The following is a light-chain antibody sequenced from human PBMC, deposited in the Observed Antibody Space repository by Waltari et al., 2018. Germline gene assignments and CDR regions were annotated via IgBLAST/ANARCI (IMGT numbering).Light chain of an antibody. J-gene: IGLJ2*01. Sequence: QSALTQSASVSGSPGQSITISCTGTSSDVGNYKRVSWYQQHPGKAPKRMIYAVSKRPSGVSDRFSGSKSGDMASLTISGLQPEDEAEYFCSSYAGSSKGVFGGGTKVTVL. CDR1: SSDVGNYKR. CDR3: SSYAGSSKGV. CDR2: AVS. V-gene: IGLV2-23*02.